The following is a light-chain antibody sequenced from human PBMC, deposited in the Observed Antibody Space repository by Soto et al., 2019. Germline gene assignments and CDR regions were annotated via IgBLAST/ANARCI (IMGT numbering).Light chain of an antibody. CDR2: AAS. CDR1: QGISSY. V-gene: IGKV1-9*01. J-gene: IGKJ1*01. CDR3: QQVNTYPWT. Sequence: DIQLTQSPSFLSASVGDRVTITCRASQGISSYLGWYQQKPGKAPKLLIYAASTLQSGVPPRFSGSGSGTEFTLTITSLQPEDFATYYCQQVNTYPWTFGQGTKVEIK.